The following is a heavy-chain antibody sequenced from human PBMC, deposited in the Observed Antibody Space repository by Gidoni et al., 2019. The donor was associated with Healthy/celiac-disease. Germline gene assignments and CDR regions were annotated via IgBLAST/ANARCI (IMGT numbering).Heavy chain of an antibody. CDR3: ARVGYDFWSGYQYYFDY. CDR2: MNPNSGNT. Sequence: QVQLVQSGAEVKKPGASVKVSCKASGYTLTSYDINWVRQATGQGLEWMGWMNPNSGNTGYAQKFEGRVTMTRNTSISTAYMELSSLRSEDTAVYYCARVGYDFWSGYQYYFDYWGQGTLVTVSS. CDR1: GYTLTSYD. D-gene: IGHD3-3*01. V-gene: IGHV1-8*01. J-gene: IGHJ4*02.